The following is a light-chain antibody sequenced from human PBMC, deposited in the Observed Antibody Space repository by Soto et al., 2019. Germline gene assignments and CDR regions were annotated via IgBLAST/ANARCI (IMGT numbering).Light chain of an antibody. J-gene: IGKJ1*01. V-gene: IGKV1-5*01. CDR3: QQYKSHSTWT. Sequence: DIQMAQSPSTLSASVGDRVTITCRASQSISDWLAWYQQRPGKAPKLLIYDASNLESGVPSRFSGSGSGTEFTLTISSLQPDDFATYYCQQYKSHSTWTFGQGTKV. CDR2: DAS. CDR1: QSISDW.